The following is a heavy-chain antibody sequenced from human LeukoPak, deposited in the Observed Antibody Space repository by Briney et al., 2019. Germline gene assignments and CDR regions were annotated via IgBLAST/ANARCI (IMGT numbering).Heavy chain of an antibody. D-gene: IGHD6-19*01. CDR1: GFTFSTYA. Sequence: PGGSLRLSCTVSGFTFSTYAMSWVRQAPGKGLEWVSATSGNGAKTYYADSVKGRFSISRDNSKNTLYLQMNSLRAEDTAVYYCAKDSGWPFDFWGQGTLVTVSS. J-gene: IGHJ4*02. CDR3: AKDSGWPFDF. V-gene: IGHV3-23*01. CDR2: TSGNGAKT.